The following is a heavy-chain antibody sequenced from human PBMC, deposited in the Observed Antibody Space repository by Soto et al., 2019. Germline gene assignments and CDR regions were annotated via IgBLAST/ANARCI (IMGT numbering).Heavy chain of an antibody. V-gene: IGHV3-53*01. CDR3: VRPRPSGENYGMDV. CDR2: LYTEGTT. Sequence: PVGSLRLSCVASGLTVSHNYMAWVRQAPEMGLEWVSILYTEGTTYYADSVKGRFTISRDSSKNTLFLQMDSLRAEDTAVYYCVRPRPSGENYGMDVWGQGTTVTVSS. D-gene: IGHD3-16*01. J-gene: IGHJ6*02. CDR1: GLTVSHNY.